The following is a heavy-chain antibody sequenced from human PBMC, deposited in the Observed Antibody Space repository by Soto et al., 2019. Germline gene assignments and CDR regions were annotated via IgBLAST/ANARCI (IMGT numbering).Heavy chain of an antibody. CDR2: MNPNSGNT. CDR1: GYTFTSYD. Sequence: QVQLVQSGAEVKKPGASVKVSCKASGYTFTSYDINWVRQATGQGLEWMGWMNPNSGNTGYAQKFQGRVTMTRNTSISTAYMELSSLRSEDTAVFYCARWPGSGYDWPPYYYYGMDVWGQGTTVTVSS. V-gene: IGHV1-8*01. J-gene: IGHJ6*02. CDR3: ARWPGSGYDWPPYYYYGMDV. D-gene: IGHD5-12*01.